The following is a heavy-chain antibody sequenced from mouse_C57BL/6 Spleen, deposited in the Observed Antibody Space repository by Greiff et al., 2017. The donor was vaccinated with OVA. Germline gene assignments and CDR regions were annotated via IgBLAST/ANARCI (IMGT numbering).Heavy chain of an antibody. CDR2: SYPRSGNT. CDR1: GYTFTSYG. V-gene: IGHV1-81*01. Sequence: QVQLQQSGAELARPGASVKLSCKASGYTFTSYGISWVKQRTGQGLEWIGESYPRSGNTYYNEKFKGKATLTADKSSSTAYMELRSLTSEDSAVYFCAREGELRRAWFAYWGQGTLVTVSA. J-gene: IGHJ3*01. CDR3: AREGELRRAWFAY. D-gene: IGHD1-1*01.